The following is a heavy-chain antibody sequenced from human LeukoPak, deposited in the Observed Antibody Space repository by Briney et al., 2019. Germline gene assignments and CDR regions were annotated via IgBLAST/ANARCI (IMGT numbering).Heavy chain of an antibody. Sequence: ASVKVSCKASGYTFTGYYMHWVRQAPGPGLEWMGWINPNSGGTNYAQKFQGRVTMTRDTSVSTAYMELSRLRSDDTAVYYCARDLHYYVAMDVWGQGTTVTVSS. CDR2: INPNSGGT. D-gene: IGHD3-10*02. CDR3: ARDLHYYVAMDV. V-gene: IGHV1-2*02. CDR1: GYTFTGYY. J-gene: IGHJ6*02.